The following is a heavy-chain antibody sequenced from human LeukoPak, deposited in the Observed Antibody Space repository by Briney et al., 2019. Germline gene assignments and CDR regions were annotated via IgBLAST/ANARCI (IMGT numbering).Heavy chain of an antibody. CDR3: ARGVEMATK. V-gene: IGHV4-59*12. Sequence: SETLSLTCTVSGGSISSYYWSWIRQPPGKGLEWIGYIYYSGSTNYNPSLKSRVTISVDTSKNQFSLKLSSVTAADTAVYYCARGVEMATKWGQGTLVTVSS. D-gene: IGHD5-24*01. CDR2: IYYSGST. J-gene: IGHJ4*02. CDR1: GGSISSYY.